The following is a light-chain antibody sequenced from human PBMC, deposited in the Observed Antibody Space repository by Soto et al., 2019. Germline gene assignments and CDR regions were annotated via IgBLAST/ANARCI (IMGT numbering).Light chain of an antibody. CDR3: LQLDDFPLT. CDR1: QDVRSW. CDR2: AAS. Sequence: IQMTQSPSSVSASIGDRVTLTCRASQDVRSWLDWYQQKPGKAPKLLIHAASKLQSGVPSRFSGSGSGTDFTLTISNLQPDDFGTYYCLQLDDFPLTFGPGTKVDI. J-gene: IGKJ3*01. V-gene: IGKV1-12*01.